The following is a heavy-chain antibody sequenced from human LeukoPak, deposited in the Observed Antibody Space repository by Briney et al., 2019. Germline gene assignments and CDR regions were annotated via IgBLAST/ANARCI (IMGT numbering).Heavy chain of an antibody. CDR2: ISSSGSTI. J-gene: IGHJ3*02. V-gene: IGHV3-48*03. CDR3: AKDLWGIVVVVAGADAFDI. CDR1: GFTFSSYE. D-gene: IGHD2-15*01. Sequence: PGGSLRLSCAASGFTFSSYEMNWVRQAPGKGLEWVSYISSSGSTIYYADSVKGRFTISRDNAKNSLYLQMNSLRAEDTAVYYCAKDLWGIVVVVAGADAFDIWGQGTMVTVSS.